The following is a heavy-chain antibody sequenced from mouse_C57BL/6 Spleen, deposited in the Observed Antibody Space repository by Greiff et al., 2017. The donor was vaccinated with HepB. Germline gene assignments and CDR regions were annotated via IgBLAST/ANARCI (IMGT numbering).Heavy chain of an antibody. CDR3: ARGGGYSFAY. D-gene: IGHD2-3*01. Sequence: EVKLLESGGGLVKPGGSLKLSCAASGFTFSDYGMHWVRQAPEKGLEWVAYISSGSSTIYYADTVKGRFTISRDNAKNTLFLQMTSLRSEDTAMYYCARGGGYSFAYWGQGTLVTVSA. CDR1: GFTFSDYG. J-gene: IGHJ3*01. CDR2: ISSGSSTI. V-gene: IGHV5-17*01.